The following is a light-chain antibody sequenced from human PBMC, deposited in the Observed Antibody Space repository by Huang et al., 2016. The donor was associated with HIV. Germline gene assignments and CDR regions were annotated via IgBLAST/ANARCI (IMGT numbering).Light chain of an antibody. CDR2: AAS. V-gene: IGKV1-8*01. CDR3: QQYDIHPLT. J-gene: IGKJ3*01. CDR1: QDINNF. Sequence: IRMTQSPSSLSASTGYRVTITCRANQDINNFLAWYQQRPGSVPKLLIYAASTLQRGVPSRFSGNGSGTDFTLTIGCLHSEDVATYYCQQYDIHPLTFGPGTRVDIK.